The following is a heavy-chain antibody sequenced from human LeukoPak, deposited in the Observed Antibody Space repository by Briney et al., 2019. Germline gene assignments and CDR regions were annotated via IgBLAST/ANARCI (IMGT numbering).Heavy chain of an antibody. CDR2: ISASGGNT. Sequence: PGASLRLSCAASGFTFSNYAMNWVRQAPGKRLEWVSGISASGGNTYYADSVKGRLTISRDNSKNTLCLQMHSLRAEDTAVYYCAKEYGDYGPDWFDPWGQGNLVTVSS. V-gene: IGHV3-23*01. J-gene: IGHJ5*02. D-gene: IGHD4-17*01. CDR1: GFTFSNYA. CDR3: AKEYGDYGPDWFDP.